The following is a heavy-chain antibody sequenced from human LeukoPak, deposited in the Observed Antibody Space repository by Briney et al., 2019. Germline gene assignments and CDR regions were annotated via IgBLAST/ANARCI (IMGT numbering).Heavy chain of an antibody. J-gene: IGHJ3*02. Sequence: PGRSLRLSCAASGFTFDDYAMHWVRQGPGKGLEWVSGITWNSGTIGYADSVKGRFTISRDNAKNSLYLQMNSLRAEDTALYYCAEDVTGTGAFDIWGQGTMVTVSS. CDR2: ITWNSGTI. D-gene: IGHD1-7*01. V-gene: IGHV3-9*01. CDR1: GFTFDDYA. CDR3: AEDVTGTGAFDI.